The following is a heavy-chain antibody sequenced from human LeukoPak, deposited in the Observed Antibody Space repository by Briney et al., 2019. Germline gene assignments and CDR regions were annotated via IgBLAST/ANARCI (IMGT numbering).Heavy chain of an antibody. J-gene: IGHJ4*02. Sequence: GGSLRLSCAASGFTFSSYDMNWVRQAPGKGLEWVSYISSSGNTIYYTDSVKGRFTISRDNAQNSLYLQVNSLRAEDTAVYYCARYSSSWHYYFDYWGQGTLVTVSS. CDR3: ARYSSSWHYYFDY. D-gene: IGHD6-13*01. CDR1: GFTFSSYD. V-gene: IGHV3-48*03. CDR2: ISSSGNTI.